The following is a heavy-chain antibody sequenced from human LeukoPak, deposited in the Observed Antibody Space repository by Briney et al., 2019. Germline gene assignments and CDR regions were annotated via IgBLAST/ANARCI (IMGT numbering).Heavy chain of an antibody. Sequence: AGSLRLSCTVSGFTVSSDSMSWVRQAPGKGLVWVSFIYSGGSTHYSDSVKGRFTISRDNSKNTLYLQMNSLRAEDTAVYYCARRAGAYSHPYDYWGQGTLVTVAS. CDR3: ARRAGAYSHPYDY. D-gene: IGHD4/OR15-4a*01. J-gene: IGHJ4*02. CDR1: GFTVSSDS. CDR2: IYSGGST. V-gene: IGHV3-53*01.